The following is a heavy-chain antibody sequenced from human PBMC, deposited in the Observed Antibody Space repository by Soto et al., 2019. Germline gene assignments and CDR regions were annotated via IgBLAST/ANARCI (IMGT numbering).Heavy chain of an antibody. Sequence: PSETLSLTCAVYGGSFSGYYWSWIRQPPGKGLEWIGEINHSGSTNYNPSLKSRVTISVDTSKNQFSLKLSSVTAADTAVYYCARGRGYSGYEDVYWGQGTLVTVSS. CDR3: ARGRGYSGYEDVY. D-gene: IGHD5-12*01. CDR1: GGSFSGYY. CDR2: INHSGST. V-gene: IGHV4-34*01. J-gene: IGHJ4*02.